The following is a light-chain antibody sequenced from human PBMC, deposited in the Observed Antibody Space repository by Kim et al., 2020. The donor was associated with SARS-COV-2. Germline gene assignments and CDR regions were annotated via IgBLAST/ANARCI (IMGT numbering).Light chain of an antibody. CDR2: LKSDGSH. J-gene: IGLJ3*02. CDR1: SVDSSNA. Sequence: ASVKRTCTLISVDSSNAVAWHQQQPEKGPRYLMNLKSDGSHSNGDGIPDRFSGSSAGAGRYLTITSLQSEDEADYYCQTWGTGIWVFGGGTQLTVL. V-gene: IGLV4-69*01. CDR3: QTWGTGIWV.